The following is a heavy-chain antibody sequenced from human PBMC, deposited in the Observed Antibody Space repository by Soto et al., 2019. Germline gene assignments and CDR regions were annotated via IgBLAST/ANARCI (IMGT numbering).Heavy chain of an antibody. V-gene: IGHV3-23*01. Sequence: GGSLRLSCAASGFNFSTFVMTWFRQAPGGGLEWVASITDSGYTASYAETVEGRFTVSRDNSKNKLHLQMNDLRAEDTATYYCAKNGQWLATPPEAWGQGTLVTVSS. J-gene: IGHJ4*02. CDR1: GFNFSTFV. CDR3: AKNGQWLATPPEA. CDR2: ITDSGYTA. D-gene: IGHD6-19*01.